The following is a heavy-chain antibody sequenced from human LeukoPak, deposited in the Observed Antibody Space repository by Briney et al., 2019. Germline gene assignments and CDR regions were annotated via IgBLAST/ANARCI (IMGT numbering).Heavy chain of an antibody. Sequence: GGSLRLSCAASGFSFSGFSMNWVRQAPGKGLEWISYIGSSGSAGGNIYYAVSVKGRFTVSRDNAKDSLFLQMNSLQDADTAVYYCARAPTPYFTYYMDVWGKGTTVTVSS. V-gene: IGHV3-48*02. J-gene: IGHJ6*03. CDR3: ARAPTPYFTYYMDV. CDR1: GFSFSGFS. CDR2: IGSSGSAGGNI. D-gene: IGHD2-21*01.